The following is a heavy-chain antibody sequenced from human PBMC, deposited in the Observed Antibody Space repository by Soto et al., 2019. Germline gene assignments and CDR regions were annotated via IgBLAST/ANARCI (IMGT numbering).Heavy chain of an antibody. D-gene: IGHD3-3*01. CDR1: GFSFSTYA. V-gene: IGHV3-23*01. Sequence: GGSLRLSCAASGFSFSTYAMSWVRQVPGRGLEWVSGVGGSGGSTYYADSVKGRFTVSRDNSKNTVYLLMNSLRAEDTAVYYCAKDRVKDDFWSGPKNWFDPWGQGTLVTVSS. CDR2: VGGSGGST. J-gene: IGHJ5*02. CDR3: AKDRVKDDFWSGPKNWFDP.